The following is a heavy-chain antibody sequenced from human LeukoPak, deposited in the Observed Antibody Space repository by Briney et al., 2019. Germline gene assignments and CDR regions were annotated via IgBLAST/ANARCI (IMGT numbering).Heavy chain of an antibody. CDR3: ARGLTYYDFWSGSSGFDP. J-gene: IGHJ5*02. CDR1: GYTFTGYY. V-gene: IGHV1-2*02. Sequence: GASVKVSCKASGYTFTGYYMHWVRQAPGQGLEWMGWINPDSGGTNYAQKFQGRVTMTRDTSISTAYMDLSRLRSEDTAVYYCARGLTYYDFWSGSSGFDPWGQGTLVTVSS. D-gene: IGHD3-3*01. CDR2: INPDSGGT.